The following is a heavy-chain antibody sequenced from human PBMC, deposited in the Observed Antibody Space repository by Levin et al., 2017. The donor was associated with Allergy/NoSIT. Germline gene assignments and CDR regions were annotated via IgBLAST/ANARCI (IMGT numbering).Heavy chain of an antibody. CDR1: GYTFTSYG. CDR3: ARDPRDTSYDFWSGYYYYGMDV. Sequence: GESLKISCKASGYTFTSYGISWVRQAPGQGLEWMGWISAYNGNTNYAQKLQGRVTMTTDTSTSTAYMELRSLRSDDTAVYYCARDPRDTSYDFWSGYYYYGMDVWGQGTTVTVSS. J-gene: IGHJ6*02. V-gene: IGHV1-18*01. CDR2: ISAYNGNT. D-gene: IGHD3-3*01.